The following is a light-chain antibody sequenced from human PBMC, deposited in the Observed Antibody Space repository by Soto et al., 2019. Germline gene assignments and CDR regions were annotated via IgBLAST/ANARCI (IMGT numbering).Light chain of an antibody. Sequence: DIQMAQSPSTLSASVGDRVTITCRASQSISSWLAWYQQKPGKAPKLLIYKASSLESGVPSRFSGSGSGTEFTLTISSLQPDDFATYYCQQYNSYSLTFGGGNKVDSK. CDR1: QSISSW. CDR3: QQYNSYSLT. V-gene: IGKV1-5*03. J-gene: IGKJ4*01. CDR2: KAS.